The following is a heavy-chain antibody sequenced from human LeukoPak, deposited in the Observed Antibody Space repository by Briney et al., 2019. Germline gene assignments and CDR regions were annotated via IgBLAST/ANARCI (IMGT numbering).Heavy chain of an antibody. CDR1: GGSITSTNW. D-gene: IGHD2-8*01. Sequence: PSETLSLTCGVSGGSITSTNWWSWIRQPPGQGLEWIGEVSLSGLTNYNPSLSSRVIMALDTPKNHLSLHLTSVTAADTAVYYCSRENGAFSPFGYWGQGYLVTVLS. V-gene: IGHV4-4*02. J-gene: IGHJ4*02. CDR3: SRENGAFSPFGY. CDR2: VSLSGLT.